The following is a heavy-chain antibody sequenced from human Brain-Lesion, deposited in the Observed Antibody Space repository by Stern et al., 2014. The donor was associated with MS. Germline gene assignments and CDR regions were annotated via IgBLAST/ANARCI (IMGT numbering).Heavy chain of an antibody. D-gene: IGHD2-15*01. J-gene: IGHJ4*02. CDR2: ISRGGTSV. CDR3: VRDLCKSRICYPFDY. V-gene: IGHV3-11*01. CDR1: GFTFSDYY. Sequence: VQLVESGGGLVKAGGSLRLSCAASGFTFSDYYMSWIRQAPGKVLEWVSYISRGGTSVYYAESVEGRFTISRDNAKNSLFLQMNSLRAEDTAIYYCVRDLCKSRICYPFDYWGQGTPGTVSS.